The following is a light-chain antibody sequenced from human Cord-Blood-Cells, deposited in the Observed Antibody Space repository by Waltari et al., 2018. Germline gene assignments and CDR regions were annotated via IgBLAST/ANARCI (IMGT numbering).Light chain of an antibody. Sequence: DIQMTQSPSSLSASVGDRVTITCPASQSISSYLNWYQQKPGKAPKLLIYAASSLQSGVPSRFSGSGSGTDFTLTNSSLQTEDFATYYGQQRYSTLWTFGQGTKVEI. CDR1: QSISSY. CDR2: AAS. V-gene: IGKV1-39*01. CDR3: QQRYSTLWT. J-gene: IGKJ1*01.